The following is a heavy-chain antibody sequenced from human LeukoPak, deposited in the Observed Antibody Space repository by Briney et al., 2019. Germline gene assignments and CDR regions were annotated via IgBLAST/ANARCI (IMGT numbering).Heavy chain of an antibody. J-gene: IGHJ4*02. D-gene: IGHD1-26*01. V-gene: IGHV3-21*01. CDR1: GFTFSSYS. Sequence: GGSLRLSCAASGFTFSSYSMNWVRQAPGKGLEWVSSISSSSSYIYYADSVKGRFTISRDNAKNSLYLQMNSLRAEDTAVYYCARDLSGSYFFDYWGQGTLVTVSS. CDR3: ARDLSGSYFFDY. CDR2: ISSSSSYI.